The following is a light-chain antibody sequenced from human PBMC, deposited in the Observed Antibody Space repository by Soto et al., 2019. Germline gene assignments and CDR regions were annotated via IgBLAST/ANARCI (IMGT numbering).Light chain of an antibody. CDR3: SSYAGSNNFDV. J-gene: IGLJ1*01. CDR1: SSDVGGYNY. CDR2: EVS. Sequence: QSALTQPPSASGSPGQSVTISCTGTSSDVGGYNYVSWYQQHPGKAPKLVIYEVSKRPSGVPDRFSGSKSGNTASLTVSGLQAEDEADYYCSSYAGSNNFDVFGTGTKVPS. V-gene: IGLV2-8*01.